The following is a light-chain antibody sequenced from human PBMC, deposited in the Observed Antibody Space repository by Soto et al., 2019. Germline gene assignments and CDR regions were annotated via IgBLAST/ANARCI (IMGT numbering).Light chain of an antibody. Sequence: DIQMAQSPSSLSASVGDRVTITCRASQSISNYLNWYQQKPGKAPKLLIYSASNLQSGVPSRFSGSGSGTDFTFTISSLQPEDFATYYCQQSYSTLETFGQGTKVDI. J-gene: IGKJ1*01. CDR2: SAS. V-gene: IGKV1-39*01. CDR3: QQSYSTLET. CDR1: QSISNY.